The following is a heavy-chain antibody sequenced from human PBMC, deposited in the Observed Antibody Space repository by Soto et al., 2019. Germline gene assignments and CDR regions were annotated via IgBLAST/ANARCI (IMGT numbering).Heavy chain of an antibody. V-gene: IGHV4-4*02. D-gene: IGHD3-3*01. CDR3: ARGGVFGVVIIPHPYYYYYYGMDV. CDR1: CGSISSSNW. CDR2: IYHSGST. Sequence: SETLSLTCAVSCGSISSSNWWSWVRQPPGKGLEWIGEIYHSGSTNYNPSLKSRVTISVDKSKNQFSLKLSSVTAADTAVYYCARGGVFGVVIIPHPYYYYYYGMDVWGQGTTVTVSS. J-gene: IGHJ6*02.